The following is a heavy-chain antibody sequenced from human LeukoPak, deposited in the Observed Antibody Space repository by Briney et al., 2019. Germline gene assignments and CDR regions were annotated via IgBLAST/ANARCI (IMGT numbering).Heavy chain of an antibody. CDR2: INSDGSST. J-gene: IGHJ4*02. V-gene: IGHV3-74*01. D-gene: IGHD1-26*01. Sequence: GGSLRLSCAASGFTFSRYWMHWVREAPGEGLVWVSRINSDGSSTSYADSVRGRFTISRDNAKNTLYLQMNSLRAEDTAVYYCAREVSGSSYFDCWGQGTLVTVSS. CDR3: AREVSGSSYFDC. CDR1: GFTFSRYW.